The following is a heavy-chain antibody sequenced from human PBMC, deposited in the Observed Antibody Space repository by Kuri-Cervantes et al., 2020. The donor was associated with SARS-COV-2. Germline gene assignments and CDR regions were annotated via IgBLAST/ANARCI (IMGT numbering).Heavy chain of an antibody. CDR1: GFTFSSYG. D-gene: IGHD3-22*01. CDR2: IRYDGSNK. J-gene: IGHJ4*02. Sequence: LSLTCAASGFTFSSYGMHWVRQAPGKGLEWVAFIRYDGSNKYYADSVKGRFTISRDNSKNTLYLQMNSLRAEDTAVYYCASPRGTYYYDSSGYYSFDYWGQGTLVTVSS. V-gene: IGHV3-30*02. CDR3: ASPRGTYYYDSSGYYSFDY.